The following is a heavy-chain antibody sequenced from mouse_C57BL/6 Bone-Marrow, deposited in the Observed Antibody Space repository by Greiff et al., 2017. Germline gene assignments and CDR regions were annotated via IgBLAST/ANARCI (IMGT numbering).Heavy chain of an antibody. J-gene: IGHJ2*01. CDR3: ARWMYFDY. CDR1: GFSFSSYA. Sequence: EVKLMESGGGLVKPGGSLKLSCAASGFSFSSYAMSWVRQTPEKRLEWVATISDGGSYTYYPDNVKGRFTISRHNAKNNLYLQMSHLKSEDTAMYYCARWMYFDYWGQGTTLTGSS. CDR2: ISDGGSYT. V-gene: IGHV5-4*03.